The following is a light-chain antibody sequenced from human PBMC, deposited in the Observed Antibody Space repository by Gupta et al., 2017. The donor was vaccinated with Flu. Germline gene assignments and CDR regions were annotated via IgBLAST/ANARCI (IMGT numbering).Light chain of an antibody. CDR2: EDR. V-gene: IGLV3-10*01. CDR1: ALPKKY. CDR3: DSTDTSGNHRV. J-gene: IGLJ3*02. Sequence: GQTARITCSGDALPKKYAYWYQQKSGQAPVLIIYEDRKRPSGIPERFSGASSGTMATLTISGAQVEDEADYYYDSTDTSGNHRVFGGGTNLTVL.